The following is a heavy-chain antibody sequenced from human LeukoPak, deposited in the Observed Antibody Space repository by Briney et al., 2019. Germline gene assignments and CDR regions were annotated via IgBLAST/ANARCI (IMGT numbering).Heavy chain of an antibody. CDR3: ASRVGLHY. CDR2: ISSSGNTI. D-gene: IGHD1-26*01. V-gene: IGHV3-11*01. CDR1: GFTFSDHY. Sequence: GGSLRLSCAASGFTFSDHYMSWIRQAPGKGLEWVSYISSSGNTIYYADSMKGRFTISRDNAKNPLYLQMNSLRADDTAVYYCASRVGLHYWGQGTLVTVSS. J-gene: IGHJ4*02.